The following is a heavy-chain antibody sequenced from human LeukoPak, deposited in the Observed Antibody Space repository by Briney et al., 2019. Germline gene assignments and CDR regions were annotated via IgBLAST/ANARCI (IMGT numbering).Heavy chain of an antibody. Sequence: GGSLRLSCAASGFTFSSYAMHWVRQAPGKGLEYVSAISSNGGSTYYANSVKGRFTISRDNSENTLYLQMGSLRAEGMAVYYCARSEYYGDYNDYWGQGTLVTVSS. J-gene: IGHJ4*02. CDR2: ISSNGGST. CDR1: GFTFSSYA. V-gene: IGHV3-64*01. D-gene: IGHD4-17*01. CDR3: ARSEYYGDYNDY.